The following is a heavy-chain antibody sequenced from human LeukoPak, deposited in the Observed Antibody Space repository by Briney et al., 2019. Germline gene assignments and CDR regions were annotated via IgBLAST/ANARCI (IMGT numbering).Heavy chain of an antibody. Sequence: PGGSLRLSCAASGFTFSSYVMHWVRQAPGKGLEWVAIISYDGSNEYYADSVKGRFTISRDNSKNTLYLQMNSLRAADTAVYYCARRSTAMISWDSWGQGTLVTVSS. CDR1: GFTFSSYV. V-gene: IGHV3-30*04. CDR2: ISYDGSNE. J-gene: IGHJ4*02. D-gene: IGHD5-18*01. CDR3: ARRSTAMISWDS.